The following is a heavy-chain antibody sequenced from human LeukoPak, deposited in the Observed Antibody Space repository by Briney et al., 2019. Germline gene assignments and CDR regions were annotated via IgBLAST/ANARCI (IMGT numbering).Heavy chain of an antibody. V-gene: IGHV4-4*07. J-gene: IGHJ4*02. Sequence: SETLSLTCTVSGSSMNNFYWTWIRQPAGKGLEWIGRIQTSGSTNYNPSLRSRVTMSLDTSKNQFSLKLSSVTAADTAVYYCARHLAARYYFDYWGQGTLVTVSS. D-gene: IGHD6-25*01. CDR3: ARHLAARYYFDY. CDR1: GSSMNNFY. CDR2: IQTSGST.